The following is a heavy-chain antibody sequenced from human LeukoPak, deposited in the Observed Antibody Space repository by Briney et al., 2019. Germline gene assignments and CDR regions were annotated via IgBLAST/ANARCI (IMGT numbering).Heavy chain of an antibody. CDR2: IRYDGSNK. Sequence: GGSLRLSCAASEFTFTNYAISWVRRAPGKGLEWVAFIRYDGSNKYYADSVKGRFTISRDNSKNTLYLQMNSLRAEDTAVYYCAKDVGYCSSTSCYPRYYFDYWGQGTLVTVSS. CDR3: AKDVGYCSSTSCYPRYYFDY. CDR1: EFTFTNYA. J-gene: IGHJ4*02. V-gene: IGHV3-30*02. D-gene: IGHD2-2*01.